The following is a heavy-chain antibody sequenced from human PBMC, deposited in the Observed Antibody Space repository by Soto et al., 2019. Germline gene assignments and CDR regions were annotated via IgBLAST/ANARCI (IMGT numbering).Heavy chain of an antibody. CDR3: ARGGGEDIVATTRPQYYFDY. Sequence: SETLSLTCAVYGGSFSGYYWSWIRHPPGKGLEWIGEINHSGSTNYNPSLKSRVTISVDTSKNQFSLKLSSVTAADTAVYYCARGGGEDIVATTRPQYYFDYWGQGTLVTVSS. CDR2: INHSGST. V-gene: IGHV4-34*01. D-gene: IGHD5-12*01. CDR1: GGSFSGYY. J-gene: IGHJ4*02.